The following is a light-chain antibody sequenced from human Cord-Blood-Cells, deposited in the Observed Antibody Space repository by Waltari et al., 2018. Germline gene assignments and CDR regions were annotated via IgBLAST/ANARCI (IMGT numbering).Light chain of an antibody. V-gene: IGLV3-1*01. CDR1: KLGAKY. CDR2: QDS. J-gene: IGLJ2*01. Sequence: SYELPQPPSASVYPGQTASITCAGDKLGAKYACWYQQKPGQSPLLVIYQDSKRPSGIPERFSGSNSGNTATLTISGTQAMDEADYYCQAWDSSTAVFGGGTKLTVL. CDR3: QAWDSSTAV.